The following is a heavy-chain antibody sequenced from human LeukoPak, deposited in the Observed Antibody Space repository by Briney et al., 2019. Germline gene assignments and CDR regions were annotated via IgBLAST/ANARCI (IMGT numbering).Heavy chain of an antibody. J-gene: IGHJ2*01. CDR2: INHSVST. CDR3: ARSIAAAGNWYFDL. V-gene: IGHV4-34*01. D-gene: IGHD6-13*01. Sequence: SETLSLTCAVYGGSFSGYYWSWIRQPPGKGLEWIGEINHSVSTNYNPSLKSRVTISVDTSKNQFSLKLSSVTAADTAVYYCARSIAAAGNWYFDLWGRGTLVTVSS. CDR1: GGSFSGYY.